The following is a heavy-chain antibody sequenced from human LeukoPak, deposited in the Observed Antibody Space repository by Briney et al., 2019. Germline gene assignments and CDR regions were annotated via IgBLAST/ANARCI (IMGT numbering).Heavy chain of an antibody. Sequence: PSETLSLTCAVYGGSFSGYYWSWIRQPPGKGLEWIGEINHSGSTNYNPSLKSRVTISVDTSKNQFSLKLSSVTAAGTAVYYCARRVVFDAFDIWGQGTMVTVSS. V-gene: IGHV4-34*01. CDR1: GGSFSGYY. CDR3: ARRVVFDAFDI. D-gene: IGHD2-8*02. CDR2: INHSGST. J-gene: IGHJ3*02.